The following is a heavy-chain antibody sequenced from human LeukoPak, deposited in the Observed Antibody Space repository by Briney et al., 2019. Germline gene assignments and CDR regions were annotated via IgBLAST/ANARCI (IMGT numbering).Heavy chain of an antibody. J-gene: IGHJ3*02. CDR3: ASPMVRGYAFDI. CDR2: MNPNSGNT. D-gene: IGHD3-10*01. V-gene: IGHV1-8*01. Sequence: GASVKVSCKASGYTFTSYDINWVRQATGQGLEWMGWMNPNSGNTGYAQKFQGRVTMTRNTSISTAYMELSSLRSEDTAAYYCASPMVRGYAFDIWGHGTMVTVSS. CDR1: GYTFTSYD.